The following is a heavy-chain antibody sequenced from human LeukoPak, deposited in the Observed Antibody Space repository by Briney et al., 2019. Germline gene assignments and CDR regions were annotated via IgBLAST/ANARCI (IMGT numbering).Heavy chain of an antibody. J-gene: IGHJ4*02. CDR2: IKQDGSEK. CDR3: TSIAVAGTLSDY. V-gene: IGHV3-7*01. Sequence: PGGSLRLSCAASGFTFSSYWMSWVRQAPGKGLEWVANIKQDGSEKYYVDSVKGRFTISRDNAKNSLYLQMNSLRAEDTAVYYCTSIAVAGTLSDYWGQGTLVTVSS. CDR1: GFTFSSYW. D-gene: IGHD6-19*01.